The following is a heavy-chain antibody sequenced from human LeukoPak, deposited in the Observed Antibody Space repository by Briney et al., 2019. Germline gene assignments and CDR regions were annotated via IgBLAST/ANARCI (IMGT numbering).Heavy chain of an antibody. D-gene: IGHD3-22*01. J-gene: IGHJ3*02. CDR3: AKSAYYYDSSGYYSGAFDI. V-gene: IGHV3-23*01. Sequence: GGSLRLSCAASGFTFSNAWMTWVRQAPGKGLEWVSAISGSGGSTYYADSVKGRFTISRDNSKNTLYLQMNSLRAGDTAVYYCAKSAYYYDSSGYYSGAFDIWGQGTMVTVSS. CDR1: GFTFSNAW. CDR2: ISGSGGST.